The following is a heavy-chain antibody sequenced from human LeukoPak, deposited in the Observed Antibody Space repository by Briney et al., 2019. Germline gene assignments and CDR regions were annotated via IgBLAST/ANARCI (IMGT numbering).Heavy chain of an antibody. CDR3: ARGYSSSWYWFDP. V-gene: IGHV4-59*01. CDR1: GGSLSGYC. D-gene: IGHD6-13*01. J-gene: IGHJ5*02. Sequence: SETLSLTCTVSGGSLSGYCWSWIRQSPGKGLEWIGYIYYSGSTNYNPSLKSRVTISIDTSKNQFSLKLTSVTAADTAIYYRARGYSSSWYWFDPWGQGTLVTVSS. CDR2: IYYSGST.